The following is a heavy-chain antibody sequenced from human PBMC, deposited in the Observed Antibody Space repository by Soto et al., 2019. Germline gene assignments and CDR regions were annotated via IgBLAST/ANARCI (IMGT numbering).Heavy chain of an antibody. CDR3: ARGDYYDSSGPFSDAFDI. CDR2: ISYDGSNK. J-gene: IGHJ3*02. CDR1: GFTFSSYA. Sequence: HPGGSLRLSCAASGFTFSSYAMHWFRQAPGKGLEWVAVISYDGSNKYYADSVKGRLTISRDNSKNTLYLQMSSLRAEDTAVYYCARGDYYDSSGPFSDAFDIWGQGTMVTVSS. V-gene: IGHV3-30-3*01. D-gene: IGHD3-22*01.